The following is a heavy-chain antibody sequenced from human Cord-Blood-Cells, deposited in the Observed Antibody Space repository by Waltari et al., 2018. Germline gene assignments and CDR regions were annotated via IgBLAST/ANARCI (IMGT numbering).Heavy chain of an antibody. CDR2: IYYSGST. D-gene: IGHD3-3*01. Sequence: QLQLQESGPGLVKPSETLSLTCTVSGGSISSSSYYWGWIRQPPGKGLEWIGSIYYSGSTYYNPSLKSRVTISVDTSKNQFSLKLSSVTAADTAVYYCARGGSLYDFRSGYYYYYYGMDVWGQGTTVTVSS. V-gene: IGHV4-39*01. J-gene: IGHJ6*02. CDR3: ARGGSLYDFRSGYYYYYYGMDV. CDR1: GGSISSSSYY.